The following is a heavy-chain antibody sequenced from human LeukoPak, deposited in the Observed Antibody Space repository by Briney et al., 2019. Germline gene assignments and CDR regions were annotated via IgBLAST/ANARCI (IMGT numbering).Heavy chain of an antibody. V-gene: IGHV4-61*02. D-gene: IGHD4-17*01. J-gene: IGHJ4*02. CDR3: ARAPLDYGVDY. Sequence: SQTLSLTCTVSGGSISSGSYYWSWIRQPAGKGLEWIGRIYTSGSTNYNPSLKSRVTISVDTSKNQFSLKLSSVTAADTAVYYCARAPLDYGVDYWGQGTLVIVSS. CDR1: GGSISSGSYY. CDR2: IYTSGST.